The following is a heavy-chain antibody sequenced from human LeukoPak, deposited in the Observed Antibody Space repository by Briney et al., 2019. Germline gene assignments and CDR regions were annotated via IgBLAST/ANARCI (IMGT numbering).Heavy chain of an antibody. CDR1: GDIVSNNSAA. J-gene: IGHJ2*01. D-gene: IGHD4-23*01. CDR3: ARAVAGGRYFDL. V-gene: IGHV6-1*01. Sequence: SQTLSLTCAISGDIVSNNSAAWTWIRQSPSRGLEWLGRTYFMSEWSNTYAPSMTSRITINAGTSKNQFSLQLSSVTPEDTAVYFCARAVAGGRYFDLWGRGTLVTVSS. CDR2: TYFMSEWSN.